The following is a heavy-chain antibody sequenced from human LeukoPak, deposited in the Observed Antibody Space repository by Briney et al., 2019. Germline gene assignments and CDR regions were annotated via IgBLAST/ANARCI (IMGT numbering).Heavy chain of an antibody. CDR1: GFTFSSYA. Sequence: GGSLRLSCAASGFTFSSYAMTWIRQAPGKGLEWVSAISGSGGSTYYADSVKGRFTISRDNSKNTLYLQMNSLRAEDTAVYYCYIPYYDTSAYKGYWGQGTLVTVSS. CDR3: YIPYYDTSAYKGY. D-gene: IGHD3-22*01. V-gene: IGHV3-23*01. J-gene: IGHJ4*02. CDR2: ISGSGGST.